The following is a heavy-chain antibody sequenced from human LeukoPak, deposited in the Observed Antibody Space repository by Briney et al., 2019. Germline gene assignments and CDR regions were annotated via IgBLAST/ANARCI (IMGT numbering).Heavy chain of an antibody. J-gene: IGHJ5*02. CDR3: AGESFDRRYNWFDP. D-gene: IGHD3-9*01. Sequence: PSETLSLTCTVSGGSISSYYWSWIRQPAGKGLEWIGRIYTSGSTNYNPSLKSRVTISVDTSKNQFSLKLSSVTAADTAVYYCAGESFDRRYNWFDPWGQGTLVTVSS. V-gene: IGHV4-4*07. CDR2: IYTSGST. CDR1: GGSISSYY.